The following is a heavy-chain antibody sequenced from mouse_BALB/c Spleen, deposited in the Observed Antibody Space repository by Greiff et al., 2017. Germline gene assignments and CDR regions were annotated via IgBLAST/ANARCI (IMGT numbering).Heavy chain of an antibody. Sequence: VQLQQSGAELVKPGASVKLSCKASGYTFTSYYMYWVKQRPGQGLEWIGEINPSNGGTNFNEKFKSKATLTVDKSSSTAYMQLSSLTSEDSAVYYCTRGLLLRFDYWGQGTTLTVSS. V-gene: IGHV1S81*02. CDR1: GYTFTSYY. CDR3: TRGLLLRFDY. CDR2: INPSNGGT. J-gene: IGHJ2*01. D-gene: IGHD1-1*01.